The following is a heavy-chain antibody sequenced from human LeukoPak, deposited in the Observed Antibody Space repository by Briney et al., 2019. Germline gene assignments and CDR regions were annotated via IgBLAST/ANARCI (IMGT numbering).Heavy chain of an antibody. J-gene: IGHJ1*01. CDR3: ATSSPVVTPRYFQH. CDR2: INSNGGST. Sequence: PGGSLRLSCSASGFTFSSYAMHWVRQAPVKQLEYVSAINSNGGSTYYADSVKGRFTISRDNSKNTLYLQMSSLRSEDTAVYYCATSSPVVTPRYFQHWGQGTLVTVSS. D-gene: IGHD4-23*01. V-gene: IGHV3-64*04. CDR1: GFTFSSYA.